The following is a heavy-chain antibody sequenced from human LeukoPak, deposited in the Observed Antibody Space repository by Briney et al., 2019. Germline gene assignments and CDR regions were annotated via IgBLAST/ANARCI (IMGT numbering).Heavy chain of an antibody. CDR3: ARDVSAAAAAGSGGDY. Sequence: GGSLRLSCAASGFIFSSYGMSWVRQTPGKGLEWVSAISGSGGSTYYADSVKGRFTISRDNSKNTLYLQMNSLRPEDTAVYYCARDVSAAAAAGSGGDYWGQGSLVTVSS. V-gene: IGHV3-23*01. D-gene: IGHD6-13*01. J-gene: IGHJ4*02. CDR2: ISGSGGST. CDR1: GFIFSSYG.